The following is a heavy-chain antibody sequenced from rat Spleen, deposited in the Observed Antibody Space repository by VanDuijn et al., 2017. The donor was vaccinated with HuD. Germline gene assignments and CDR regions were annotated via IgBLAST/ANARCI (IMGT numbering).Heavy chain of an antibody. D-gene: IGHD3-4*01. J-gene: IGHJ2*01. CDR2: ISTAGSST. Sequence: EVQLVESGGGLVQPGRSLKLSCAASGFTFNNYYMVWVRQAPTKGLEWVAYISTAGSSTYYRDSVKGRFTISRDNAKSTLYLQMDSLRSEDTATYYCARDNHYFDYWGQGVMVTVSS. V-gene: IGHV5-27*01. CDR1: GFTFNNYY. CDR3: ARDNHYFDY.